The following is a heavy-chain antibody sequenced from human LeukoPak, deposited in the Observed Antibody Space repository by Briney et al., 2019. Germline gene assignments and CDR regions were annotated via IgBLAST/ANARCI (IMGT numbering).Heavy chain of an antibody. Sequence: ASVKISCKASGYTFISYGISCVRQAPGQGLEWRGWISASNGNTNYAQKLQGRVTMTTDTSTSTAYMELRSLRSAEWVADYGGTLGNSSLRSRWFDLWGQGTLDTVSS. D-gene: IGHD6-13*01. CDR2: ISASNGNT. CDR1: GYTFISYG. CDR3: GTLGNSSLRSRWFDL. J-gene: IGHJ5*02. V-gene: IGHV1-18*01.